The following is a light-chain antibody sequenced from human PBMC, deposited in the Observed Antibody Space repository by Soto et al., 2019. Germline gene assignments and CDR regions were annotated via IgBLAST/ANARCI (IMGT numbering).Light chain of an antibody. CDR1: SSDVGGYKY. Sequence: QSALTQPASVSGSPGQSITISCTGTSSDVGGYKYVSWYQLHPGKAPKLMIYEVSNRPSGISNRFSASKSGNTASLTISGLQAEDVADYYCFSYTSSTAYVFGTGTKVTVL. J-gene: IGLJ1*01. V-gene: IGLV2-14*01. CDR2: EVS. CDR3: FSYTSSTAYV.